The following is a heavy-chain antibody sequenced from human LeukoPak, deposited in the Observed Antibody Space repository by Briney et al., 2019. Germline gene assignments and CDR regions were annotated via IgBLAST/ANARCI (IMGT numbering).Heavy chain of an antibody. D-gene: IGHD6-19*01. CDR1: GFTLSSYS. CDR3: ARDVEQWLVRVYYFDY. Sequence: GGSLRLSCATSGFTLSSYSMNWVRQAPGKGLEWVSYISSGSTTIYYADSVKGRFTISRDNAKNSLYLQMNSLRAEDTAVYYCARDVEQWLVRVYYFDYWGPGTLVTVSS. J-gene: IGHJ4*01. CDR2: ISSGSTTI. V-gene: IGHV3-48*01.